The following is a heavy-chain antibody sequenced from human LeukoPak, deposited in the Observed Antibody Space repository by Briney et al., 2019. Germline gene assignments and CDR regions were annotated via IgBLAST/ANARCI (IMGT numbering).Heavy chain of an antibody. CDR2: TYYRSKWYN. V-gene: IGHV6-1*01. CDR1: GDSVSSNSAA. CDR3: ARESSYCNSTSCLFDY. J-gene: IGHJ4*02. Sequence: SQTLSLTCAISGDSVSSNSAAWNWIRQSPSRGLEWLGRTYYRSKWYNDYAVSVKSRITINPDTSKNQFSLQLNSVTPEDTAVYYCARESSYCNSTSCLFDYWGQGTLVTVSS. D-gene: IGHD2-2*01.